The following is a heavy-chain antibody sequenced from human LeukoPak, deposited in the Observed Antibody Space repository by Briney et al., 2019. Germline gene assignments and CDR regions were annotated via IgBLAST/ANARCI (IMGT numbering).Heavy chain of an antibody. D-gene: IGHD6-13*01. CDR1: GFTVSSNY. V-gene: IGHV3-66*04. Sequence: GGSLRLSCTASGFTVSSNYMSWVRQAPGKGLEWVSVIYSGGSTYYADSVKGRFTISRDNSKNTLYLQMNSLRADDTAVYHCARQPSVAAAGTFDYWGQGTLVTVSS. J-gene: IGHJ4*02. CDR3: ARQPSVAAAGTFDY. CDR2: IYSGGST.